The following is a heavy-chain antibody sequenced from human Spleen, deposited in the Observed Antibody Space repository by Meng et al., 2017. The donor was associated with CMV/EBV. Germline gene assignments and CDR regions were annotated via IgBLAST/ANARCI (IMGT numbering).Heavy chain of an antibody. CDR2: IKQDGSEK. V-gene: IGHV3-7*01. J-gene: IGHJ6*02. D-gene: IGHD3-3*01. CDR3: ARKNGRLFCSGSHCGGMDV. CDR1: GFSLSHYG. Sequence: SCGASGFSLSHYGMNWVRQAPGKGLEWVANIKQDGSEKYYVNAVKGRFTISRDNDKNSLYLQMNSRRAEDTAVYYCARKNGRLFCSGSHCGGMDVWGQGPTVTVSS.